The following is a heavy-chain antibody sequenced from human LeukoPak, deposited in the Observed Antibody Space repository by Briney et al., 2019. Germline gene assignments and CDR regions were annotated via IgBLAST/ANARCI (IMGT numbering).Heavy chain of an antibody. CDR2: ISGSGGGT. J-gene: IGHJ4*02. Sequence: ETLSLTCSVSGASINNYYWTWIRQPPGKGLEWVSGISGSGGGTNYADSVKGRFTISRDNSKNTLYLQMNSLRAEDTAVYFCARRGVVIRAVILIGFHTEASYFDCWGQGTLVTVSS. CDR3: ARRGVVIRAVILIGFHTEASYFDC. CDR1: GASINNYY. D-gene: IGHD3-10*01. V-gene: IGHV3-23*01.